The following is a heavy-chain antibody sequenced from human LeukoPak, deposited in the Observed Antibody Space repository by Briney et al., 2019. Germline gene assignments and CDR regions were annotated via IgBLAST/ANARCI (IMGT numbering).Heavy chain of an antibody. CDR2: MYYSGIT. J-gene: IGHJ4*02. CDR1: GVSVSSGSYY. Sequence: PSETLSLTCAVSGVSVSSGSYYWSWIRQPPGKGLEWIGYMYYSGITHYNPSLKSRVTTSFDTSTNQFSPKLSSVTAADTAVYYCARIAHPYKMDYWGQGTLVTVSS. D-gene: IGHD5-24*01. CDR3: ARIAHPYKMDY. V-gene: IGHV4-61*01.